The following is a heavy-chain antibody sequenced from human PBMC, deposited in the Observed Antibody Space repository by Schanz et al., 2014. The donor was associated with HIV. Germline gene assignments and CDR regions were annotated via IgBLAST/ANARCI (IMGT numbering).Heavy chain of an antibody. Sequence: EEQLLESGGGLVQPGGSLRLSCAASGFAFNNYAMTWVRQAPGKGLEWVSSISESGGRTYYADSVNGRFTISRDNSKNTLSLQMTALRPEDTAIYYCARHLPGGLFSPLNLWGQGTLVTVSS. CDR2: ISESGGRT. D-gene: IGHD3-16*01. V-gene: IGHV3-23*01. CDR3: ARHLPGGLFSPLNL. J-gene: IGHJ5*02. CDR1: GFAFNNYA.